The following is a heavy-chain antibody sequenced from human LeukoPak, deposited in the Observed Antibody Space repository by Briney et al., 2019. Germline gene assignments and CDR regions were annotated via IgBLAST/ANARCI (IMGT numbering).Heavy chain of an antibody. J-gene: IGHJ6*02. V-gene: IGHV1-2*02. CDR1: GYTFTGYY. Sequence: ASVKVSCKASGYTFTGYYMHWVRQAPGQGLEWMGWINPNSGGTNYAQKFRGRVTMTRDTSISTAYMELSRLRSDDTAVYYCAREHTHYYYYGMDVWGQGTTVTVSS. D-gene: IGHD2-2*02. CDR3: AREHTHYYYYGMDV. CDR2: INPNSGGT.